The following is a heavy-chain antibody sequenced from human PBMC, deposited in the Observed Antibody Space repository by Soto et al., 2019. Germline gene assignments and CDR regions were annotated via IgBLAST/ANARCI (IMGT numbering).Heavy chain of an antibody. CDR2: INHSGST. D-gene: IGHD2-15*01. CDR1: GGSFSGYY. CDR3: ARGWAWEDIVVVVAAPRPWFDP. V-gene: IGHV4-34*01. Sequence: QVQLQQWGAGLLKPSETLSLTCAVYGGSFSGYYWSWIRQPPGKGLEWIGEINHSGSTNYNPSLKSRVTISVDTSKNQCSLKLSSVTAADTAVYYCARGWAWEDIVVVVAAPRPWFDPWGQGTLVTVSS. J-gene: IGHJ5*02.